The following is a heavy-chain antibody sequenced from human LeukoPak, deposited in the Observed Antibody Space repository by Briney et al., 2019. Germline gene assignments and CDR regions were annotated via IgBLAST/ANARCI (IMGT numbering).Heavy chain of an antibody. CDR1: GYSFTSYW. Sequence: QISCKGSGYSFTSYWIGWVRQAPGQGLEWMGGIIPIFGTANYAQEFQGRVTITADESTSTAYMELSSLRSEDTAVYYCARDLGTKFDYWGQGTLVTVSS. CDR2: IIPIFGTA. J-gene: IGHJ4*02. V-gene: IGHV1-69*01. CDR3: ARDLGTKFDY.